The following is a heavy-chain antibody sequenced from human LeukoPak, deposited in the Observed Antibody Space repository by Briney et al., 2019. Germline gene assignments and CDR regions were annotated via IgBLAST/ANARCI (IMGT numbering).Heavy chain of an antibody. D-gene: IGHD6-19*01. V-gene: IGHV3-66*01. CDR1: GFTVSSNY. J-gene: IGHJ4*02. CDR2: IYSGGST. CDR3: AKDMVGGSGWFNSPFDY. Sequence: GGSLRLSCAASGFTVSSNYMSWVRQAPGKGLEWVSVIYSGGSTYYADSVKGRFTISRDNSKNTLYLQMNSLRAEDTAVYYCAKDMVGGSGWFNSPFDYWGQGTLVTVSS.